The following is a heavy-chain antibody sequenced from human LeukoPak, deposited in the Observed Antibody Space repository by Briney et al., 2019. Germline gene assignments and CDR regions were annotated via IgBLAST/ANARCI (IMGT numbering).Heavy chain of an antibody. Sequence: PGGSLRLSCAASGFTFSTYSMNWVRQAPGKGLEWVSYISSSGSTIYYADPVKGRFTISRDNAKNSLYLQMNSLRAEDTAVYYCARSSSPYGSGSYPQGYWGQGTLVTVSS. D-gene: IGHD3-10*01. J-gene: IGHJ4*02. V-gene: IGHV3-48*04. CDR2: ISSSGSTI. CDR1: GFTFSTYS. CDR3: ARSSSPYGSGSYPQGY.